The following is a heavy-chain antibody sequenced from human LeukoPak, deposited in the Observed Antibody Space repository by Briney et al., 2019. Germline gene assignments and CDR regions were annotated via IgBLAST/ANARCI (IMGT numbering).Heavy chain of an antibody. J-gene: IGHJ5*02. CDR3: ARVVHVNWFDP. Sequence: PGGSLRLSCAASGFTFSSYEMNWVRQAPGKGLEWVSYISSGSTIYYADSVKGRFTISRDNAKNSLYLQMNSLRAEDTAVYYCARVVHVNWFDPWGQGTLVTVSS. V-gene: IGHV3-48*03. CDR2: ISSGSTI. D-gene: IGHD3-10*01. CDR1: GFTFSSYE.